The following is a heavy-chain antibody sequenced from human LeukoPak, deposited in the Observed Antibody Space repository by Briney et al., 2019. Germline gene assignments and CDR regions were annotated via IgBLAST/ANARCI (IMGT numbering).Heavy chain of an antibody. D-gene: IGHD6-19*01. V-gene: IGHV3-21*01. Sequence: GGSLRLSCADSGFTFSSYSMNWVRQAPGKGLEWVSSISSSSSYIYYADSVKGRFTISRDNAKNSLYLQMNSLRAEDTAVYYCARERRHSSGLDYWGQGTLVTVSS. CDR1: GFTFSSYS. CDR2: ISSSSSYI. CDR3: ARERRHSSGLDY. J-gene: IGHJ4*02.